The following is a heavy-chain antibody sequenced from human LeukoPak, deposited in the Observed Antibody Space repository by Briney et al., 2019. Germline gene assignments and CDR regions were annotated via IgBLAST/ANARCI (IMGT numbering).Heavy chain of an antibody. Sequence: GGSLRLSCAASGFIFSTYEMNWVRQAPGKGLEWVSYISSSGSTIYYADSVKGRFTISRDNAKNSLYLQMNSLRAEDTAVYYCARVDCSGGSCYLMIYYYMDVWGKGTTVTVSS. CDR2: ISSSGSTI. V-gene: IGHV3-48*03. CDR1: GFIFSTYE. J-gene: IGHJ6*03. CDR3: ARVDCSGGSCYLMIYYYMDV. D-gene: IGHD2-15*01.